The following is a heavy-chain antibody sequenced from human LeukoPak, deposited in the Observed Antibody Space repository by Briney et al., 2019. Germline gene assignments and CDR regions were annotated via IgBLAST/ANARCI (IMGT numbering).Heavy chain of an antibody. J-gene: IGHJ4*02. Sequence: GGSLRLSCAASGFTFSSYGMSWVRQAPGKGLEWVSAISGSGGSTYYADSVKGRFTISRDNSKNTLYLQMNSLRAEDTAVYYCAKELTATYYDILTGYSVDDYWGQGTLVTVSS. CDR3: AKELTATYYDILTGYSVDDY. CDR2: ISGSGGST. CDR1: GFTFSSYG. D-gene: IGHD3-9*01. V-gene: IGHV3-23*01.